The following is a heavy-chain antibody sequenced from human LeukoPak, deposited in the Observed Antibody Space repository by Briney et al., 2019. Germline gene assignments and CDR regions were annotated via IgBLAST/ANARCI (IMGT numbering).Heavy chain of an antibody. J-gene: IGHJ4*02. Sequence: GASVKVSCKASGYTFTGYYMHWVRQAPGQGLEWMGWINPNSGGTNYAQKFQGRVTMTRDTSISTAYMELSRLRSDDTAVYYCAREVYSYSYPAVDYWGQGTLVTVSP. D-gene: IGHD5-18*01. CDR2: INPNSGGT. V-gene: IGHV1-2*02. CDR3: AREVYSYSYPAVDY. CDR1: GYTFTGYY.